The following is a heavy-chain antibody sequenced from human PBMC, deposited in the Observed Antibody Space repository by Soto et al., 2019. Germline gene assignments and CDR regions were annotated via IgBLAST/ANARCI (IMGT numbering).Heavy chain of an antibody. CDR3: AGLAGYSSPSYYYYGMDV. Sequence: SYWISWVRQMPGKGLEWMGRIDPSDSYTNYSPSFQGHVTISADKSISTAYLQWSSLKASDTAMYYCAGLAGYSSPSYYYYGMDVWGQGTTVTVSS. V-gene: IGHV5-10-1*01. D-gene: IGHD6-6*01. J-gene: IGHJ6*02. CDR2: IDPSDSYT. CDR1: SYW.